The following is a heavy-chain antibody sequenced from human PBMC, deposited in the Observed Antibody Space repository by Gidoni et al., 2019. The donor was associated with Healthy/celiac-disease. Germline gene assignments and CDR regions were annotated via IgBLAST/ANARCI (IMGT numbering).Heavy chain of an antibody. D-gene: IGHD3-3*01. Sequence: QLQLQESGPGLVKPSETLSLTCTVSGGSIRSSRYYWAWIRQPPGKGMEWIGSIYYIGSTYYNPSLKSRVTISVDTSKNQFSLKLSSVTAADTAVYYCARHFSSRAICGVVNGYYFDYWGQGTLVTVSS. V-gene: IGHV4-39*01. CDR1: GGSIRSSRYY. CDR2: IYYIGST. J-gene: IGHJ4*02. CDR3: ARHFSSRAICGVVNGYYFDY.